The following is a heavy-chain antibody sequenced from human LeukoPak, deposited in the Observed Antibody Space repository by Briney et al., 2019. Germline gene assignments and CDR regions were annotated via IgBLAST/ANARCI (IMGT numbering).Heavy chain of an antibody. V-gene: IGHV3-7*01. CDR1: GFTFNTYW. J-gene: IGHJ1*01. Sequence: GGSLRLSCAASGFTFNTYWMNWVRQAPGKGLEWVGNIKQDGSQKEYVDSVKGRFTISRDNAKNSLYLQMNSLRAEDTAVYYCARVKDVNDDIMFHHWGQGTLVTVSS. CDR2: IKQDGSQK. CDR3: ARVKDVNDDIMFHH. D-gene: IGHD3-9*01.